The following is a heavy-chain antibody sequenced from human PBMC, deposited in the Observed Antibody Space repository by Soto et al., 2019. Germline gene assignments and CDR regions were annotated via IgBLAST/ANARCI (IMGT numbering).Heavy chain of an antibody. CDR1: GFTFSSYG. CDR3: AKDKNDSSGYYDY. V-gene: IGHV3-30*18. J-gene: IGHJ4*02. D-gene: IGHD3-22*01. Sequence: GGSLRLSCAASGFTFSSYGMHWVRQAPGKGLEWVAVISYDGSNKYYADSVKGRFIISRDNSKNTLYLQMSSLRAEDTAVYYCAKDKNDSSGYYDYWGQGTLVTAPQ. CDR2: ISYDGSNK.